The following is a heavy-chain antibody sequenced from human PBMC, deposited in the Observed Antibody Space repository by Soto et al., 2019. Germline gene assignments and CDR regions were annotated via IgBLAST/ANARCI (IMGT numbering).Heavy chain of an antibody. CDR1: GGSISSGGYY. V-gene: IGHV4-31*03. CDR2: IYYSGST. CDR3: AREVRFLEWPKIWFDP. J-gene: IGHJ5*02. Sequence: SETLSLTCTVSGGSISSGGYYWSWIRQHPGKGLEWIGYIYYSGSTYYNPSLKSRVTISVDTSKNQFSLKLSSVTAADTAVYYCAREVRFLEWPKIWFDPWGQGTLVTVSS. D-gene: IGHD3-3*01.